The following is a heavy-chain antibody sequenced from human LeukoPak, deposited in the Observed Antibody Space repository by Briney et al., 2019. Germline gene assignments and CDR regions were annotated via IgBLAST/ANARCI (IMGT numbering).Heavy chain of an antibody. Sequence: PSETLSLTCTVSGGSISSYYWNWFRQPPGKGLEWIGYIYHSGSTYYNPSLKSRVAISVDRSKNQFSLRLRSVTAADTALYYCARGGTAFDIWGQGTMVTVSS. V-gene: IGHV4-59*12. D-gene: IGHD1-26*01. CDR1: GGSISSYY. J-gene: IGHJ3*02. CDR3: ARGGTAFDI. CDR2: IYHSGST.